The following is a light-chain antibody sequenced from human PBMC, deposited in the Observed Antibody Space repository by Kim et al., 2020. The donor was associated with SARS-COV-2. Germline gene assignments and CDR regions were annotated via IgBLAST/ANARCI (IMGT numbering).Light chain of an antibody. CDR3: QQRFA. CDR1: QYIGDY. CDR2: DTS. J-gene: IGKJ3*01. Sequence: SSLSASVGDKVTITCHASQYIGDYLNWYQQKPGQAPELLIYDTSNLEGGVPSRFSATKSGTDFTFTISNLQAEDVATYYCQQRFAFGPGTKVDIK. V-gene: IGKV1-33*01.